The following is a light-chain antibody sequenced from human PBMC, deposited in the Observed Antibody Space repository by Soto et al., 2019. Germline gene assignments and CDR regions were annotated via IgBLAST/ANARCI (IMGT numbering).Light chain of an antibody. V-gene: IGLV2-8*01. CDR3: SSYGGNNNLV. CDR1: GSDVGGYDY. Sequence: QSALAQPPSASGSPGQSVTISCTGTGSDVGGYDYVSWYQQHPGKAPKLILYEVSQRPSGVPDRFSGSKSGNTASLTVSGLQAEDEADYYCSSYGGNNNLVFGGGTKLTVL. CDR2: EVS. J-gene: IGLJ2*01.